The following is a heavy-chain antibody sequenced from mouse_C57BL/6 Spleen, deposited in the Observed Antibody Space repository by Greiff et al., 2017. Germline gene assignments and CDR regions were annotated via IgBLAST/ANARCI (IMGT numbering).Heavy chain of an antibody. CDR2: ISNGGGST. CDR3: ARVYGYFDY. V-gene: IGHV5-12*01. J-gene: IGHJ2*01. CDR1: GFTFSDYY. Sequence: EVQGVESGGGLVQPGGSLKLSCAASGFTFSDYYMYWVRQTPEKRLEWVAYISNGGGSTYYPDTVKGRFTISRDNAKNTLYLQLSRLKSEDTAMYYGARVYGYFDYWGQGTTLTVSS. D-gene: IGHD1-1*02.